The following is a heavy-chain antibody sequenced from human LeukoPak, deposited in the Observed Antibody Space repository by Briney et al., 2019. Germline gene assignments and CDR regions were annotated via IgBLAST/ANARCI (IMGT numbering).Heavy chain of an antibody. CDR1: GGSISSHY. CDR2: IYYSGST. D-gene: IGHD3-22*01. Sequence: PSESLSLTCTVSGGSISSHYWSWIRQPPGKGLEWIGYIYYSGSTNYNPSLKSRVTISVDTSKNQFSLKLSSVTAADTAVYYCARESIYDSSGYVFDYWGQGTLVTVSS. J-gene: IGHJ4*02. V-gene: IGHV4-59*11. CDR3: ARESIYDSSGYVFDY.